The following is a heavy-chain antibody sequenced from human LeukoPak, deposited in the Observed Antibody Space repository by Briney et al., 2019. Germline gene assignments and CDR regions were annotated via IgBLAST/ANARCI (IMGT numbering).Heavy chain of an antibody. CDR3: ARHKQDIVVVPAAMYWFDP. CDR2: IYYSGST. V-gene: IGHV4-59*08. J-gene: IGHJ5*02. CDR1: GGSISSYY. D-gene: IGHD2-2*01. Sequence: SETLSLTCTVSGGSISSYYWSWIRQPPGKGLEWIGYIYYSGSTNYNPSLKSRVTISVDTSKNQFSLKLSSVTAADTAVYYCARHKQDIVVVPAAMYWFDPWGQRTLVTVSS.